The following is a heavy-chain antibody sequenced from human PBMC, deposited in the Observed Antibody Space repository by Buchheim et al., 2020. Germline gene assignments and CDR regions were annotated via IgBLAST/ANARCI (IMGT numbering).Heavy chain of an antibody. Sequence: EVHLVESGGGLVQPGGSLRLSCEASGFRNAWMSWVRQAPGKGLEWVGRIKNKIEGGTTDYAAPVKGRFTISRDDSKNTVYLQMNSLKTEDTAVYYCTTDLDPDYSDSRGVDYWGQGTL. CDR1: GFRNAW. D-gene: IGHD3-22*01. J-gene: IGHJ4*01. CDR3: TTDLDPDYSDSRGVDY. CDR2: IKNKIEGGTT. V-gene: IGHV3-15*01.